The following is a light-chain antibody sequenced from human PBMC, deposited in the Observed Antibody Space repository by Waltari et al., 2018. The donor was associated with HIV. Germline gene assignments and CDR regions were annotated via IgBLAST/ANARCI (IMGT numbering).Light chain of an antibody. V-gene: IGLV2-23*01. CDR2: EGT. CDR3: CSYAGNNTLV. Sequence: QFPVSQPASVSGSPGQSITLSCTGTSSEVGSYQFVLWYQQHPGKAPNFMIYEGTKRPSGVSNRFSGSKSGNTASLTISGLQAEDEADYHCCSYAGNNTLVFGGGTKLTVI. J-gene: IGLJ3*02. CDR1: SSEVGSYQF.